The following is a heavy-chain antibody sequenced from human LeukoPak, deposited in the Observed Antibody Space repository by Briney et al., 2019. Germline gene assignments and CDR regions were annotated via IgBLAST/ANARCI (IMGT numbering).Heavy chain of an antibody. D-gene: IGHD1-26*01. J-gene: IGHJ4*02. CDR2: IFYSGST. V-gene: IGHV4-59*08. CDR1: GGSISSYY. CDR3: ARGARGSYSY. Sequence: SETLSLTRTVSGGSISSYYWSWIRQPPGKGLEWIGYIFYSGSTNYNPSLKSRVTISVDTSKNQFSLNLGSVTAADTAVYYCARGARGSYSYWGQGTLVTVSS.